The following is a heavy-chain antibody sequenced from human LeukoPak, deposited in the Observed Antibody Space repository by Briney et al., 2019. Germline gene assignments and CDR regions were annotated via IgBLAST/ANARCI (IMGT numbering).Heavy chain of an antibody. J-gene: IGHJ6*02. CDR2: INPSGGST. CDR1: GYTFTSYY. V-gene: IGHV1-46*01. Sequence: ASVKVSRKASGYTFTSYYMHWVRQAPGQGLEWMGIINPSGGSTSYAQKFQGRVTMTSDTSTSTVYMELSSLRSEDTAVYYCARDAGGYSGKYGMDVWGQGTTVTVSS. CDR3: ARDAGGYSGKYGMDV. D-gene: IGHD5-12*01.